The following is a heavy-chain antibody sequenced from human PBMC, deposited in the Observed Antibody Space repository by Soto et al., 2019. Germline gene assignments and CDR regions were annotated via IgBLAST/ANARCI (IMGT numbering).Heavy chain of an antibody. V-gene: IGHV3-23*01. CDR2: ITMSGGNT. CDR3: AKVGDYSYFEH. Sequence: EVQLLESGGGLVQPGGSLRLSCAASGFTFSSYAMSWVRQAPGKGLEWVSSITMSGGNTYYADSVKGRFTISRDNSKNTVYLLMNSLKAEDTAVYYCAKVGDYSYFEHWGQGTLVTVSS. CDR1: GFTFSSYA. D-gene: IGHD4-4*01. J-gene: IGHJ4*02.